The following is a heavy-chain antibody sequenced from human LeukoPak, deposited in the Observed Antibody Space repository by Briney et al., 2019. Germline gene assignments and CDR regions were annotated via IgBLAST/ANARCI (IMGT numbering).Heavy chain of an antibody. CDR1: GFTFSSYA. J-gene: IGHJ4*02. CDR2: INTSGGST. Sequence: PGGSLRLSCAASGFTFSSYAMSWVRQAPGKGLEWVSGINTSGGSTAYEDSVKGRFTISRDNPRNTLYMQMNSLRAEDTALYHCAIMHPYYDGNGYWVQWGQGTLVTVSS. D-gene: IGHD3-22*01. V-gene: IGHV3-23*01. CDR3: AIMHPYYDGNGYWVQ.